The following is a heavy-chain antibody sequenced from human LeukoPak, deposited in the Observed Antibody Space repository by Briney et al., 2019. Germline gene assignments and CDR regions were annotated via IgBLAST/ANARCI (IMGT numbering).Heavy chain of an antibody. CDR1: GFTFSSYS. V-gene: IGHV3-48*04. D-gene: IGHD2-21*02. CDR2: ISSSSSTI. CDR3: ASMTTYCGGDCYFFDY. Sequence: GGSLRLSCAASGFTFSSYSMNWVRQAPGKGLEWVSYISSSSSTIYYADSVKGRFTIPRDNAKNSLYLQMNSLGAEDTAVYYCASMTTYCGGDCYFFDYWGQGTLVTVSS. J-gene: IGHJ4*02.